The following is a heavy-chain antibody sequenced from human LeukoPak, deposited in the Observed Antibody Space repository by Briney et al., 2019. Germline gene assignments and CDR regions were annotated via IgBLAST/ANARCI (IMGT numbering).Heavy chain of an antibody. CDR2: ISSSSSYI. CDR1: GFTFSSYS. J-gene: IGHJ5*02. V-gene: IGHV3-21*01. D-gene: IGHD4-17*01. CDR3: ARENFYGDYVQRWFDP. Sequence: GGSLRLSCAASGFTFSSYSMNWVRQAPGKGLEWVSYISSSSSYIYYADSVKGRFTISRDNAKNSLYLQMNSLRAEDTAVYYCARENFYGDYVQRWFDPWGQGTLVTVSS.